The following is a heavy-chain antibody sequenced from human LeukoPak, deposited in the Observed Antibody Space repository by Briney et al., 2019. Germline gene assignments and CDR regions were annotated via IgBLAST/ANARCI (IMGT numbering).Heavy chain of an antibody. Sequence: ASVKVSCKASGYSFTSHAMNWVRQAPGQGLEWMGWINTNTGNPTYAQGFTGRFIFSLDTSVSTAYLQISSLKAEDTAVYYCARDWVVGDYGSGGDYWGQGTLVTVSS. CDR3: ARDWVVGDYGSGGDY. D-gene: IGHD3-10*01. CDR2: INTNTGNP. J-gene: IGHJ4*02. CDR1: GYSFTSHA. V-gene: IGHV7-4-1*02.